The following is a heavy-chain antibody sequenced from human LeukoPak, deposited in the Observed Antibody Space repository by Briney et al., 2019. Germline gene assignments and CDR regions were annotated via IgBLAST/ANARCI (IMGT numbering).Heavy chain of an antibody. CDR2: ISSSGSTI. CDR3: ATYRQVLLPFES. Sequence: GGSLRLSCAASGFTFSSYEMNWVRQAPGKWLEWVSYISSSGSTIYYADSVKGRFTISRDNAKNSLYLQMNSLRAEDTATYYCATYRQVLLPFESWGQGTLVTVSS. CDR1: GFTFSSYE. D-gene: IGHD5-18*01. J-gene: IGHJ4*02. V-gene: IGHV3-48*03.